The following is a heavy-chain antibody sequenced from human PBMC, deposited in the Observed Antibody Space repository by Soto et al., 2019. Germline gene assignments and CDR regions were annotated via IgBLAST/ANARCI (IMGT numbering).Heavy chain of an antibody. D-gene: IGHD2-15*01. J-gene: IGHJ4*02. CDR1: GGSISSSSYY. V-gene: IGHV4-39*01. CDR2: IYYSGST. Sequence: SETLSLTCTVSGGSISSSSYYWGWIRQPPGKGLEWIGSIYYSGSTYYNPSLKSRVTISVDTSKNQFSLKLSSVTAADTAVYYCARQSSFVVVVAAIDYWGQGTLVTVSS. CDR3: ARQSSFVVVVAAIDY.